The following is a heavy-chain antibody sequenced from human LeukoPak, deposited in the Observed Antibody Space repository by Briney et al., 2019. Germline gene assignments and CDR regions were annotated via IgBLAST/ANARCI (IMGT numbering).Heavy chain of an antibody. Sequence: GGSLRLSCAASGVTFSSYAMSWVRQAPGKGLEWVSAIGGSTYYADSVKGRFTISRDNSKNTLYLQMNSLRPEDTAIYYCAKAFSSSWYGFDYWGQGTLVTVSS. V-gene: IGHV3-23*01. D-gene: IGHD6-13*01. CDR2: IGGST. CDR3: AKAFSSSWYGFDY. J-gene: IGHJ4*02. CDR1: GVTFSSYA.